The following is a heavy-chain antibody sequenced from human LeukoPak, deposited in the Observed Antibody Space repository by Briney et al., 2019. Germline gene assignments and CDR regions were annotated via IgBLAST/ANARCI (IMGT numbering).Heavy chain of an antibody. J-gene: IGHJ4*02. D-gene: IGHD4-17*01. CDR1: GFTFISYG. CDR3: ARTPGLHDYAY. V-gene: IGHV3-30*02. CDR2: IRYDGSNK. Sequence: GGSLRLSCAASGFTFISYGMHWVRQAPGKGLEWVTFIRYDGSNKYYAGSVKGRFIISRDNSKNTLYLQMNSLRVEDTAVYYCARTPGLHDYAYWGQGTLVTVSP.